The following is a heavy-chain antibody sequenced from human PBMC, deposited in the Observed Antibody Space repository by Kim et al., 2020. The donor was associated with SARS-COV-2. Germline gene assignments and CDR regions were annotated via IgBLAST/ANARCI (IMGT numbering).Heavy chain of an antibody. D-gene: IGHD4-17*01. CDR1: GFTFSSYW. CDR3: ARVYGDYDYYFDY. J-gene: IGHJ4*02. V-gene: IGHV3-7*04. Sequence: GGSLRLSCAASGFTFSSYWMNWVRQAPGKGLEWVANIKQDGSEKYYVDSVKGRFTISRDNAKNSLYLQMNSLRAEDTAVYYCARVYGDYDYYFDYWGQGTLVTVSS. CDR2: IKQDGSEK.